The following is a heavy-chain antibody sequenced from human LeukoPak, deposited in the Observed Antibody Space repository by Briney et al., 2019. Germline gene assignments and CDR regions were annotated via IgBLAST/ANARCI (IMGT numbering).Heavy chain of an antibody. CDR3: ARGSEWGCNWNYCWFDP. CDR2: TYHSGST. Sequence: SETLSLTCAVSGGSISSSNWWSWVRQPPGKGLEWIGETYHSGSTNYNPSLKSRVTISVDKSKNQFSLKLSSVTAADTAVYYCARGSEWGCNWNYCWFDPWGQGTLVTVSS. V-gene: IGHV4-4*02. D-gene: IGHD1-7*01. CDR1: GGSISSSNW. J-gene: IGHJ5*02.